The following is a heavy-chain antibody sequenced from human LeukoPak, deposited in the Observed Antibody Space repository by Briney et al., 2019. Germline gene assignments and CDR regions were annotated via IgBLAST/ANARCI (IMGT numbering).Heavy chain of an antibody. D-gene: IGHD3-10*01. CDR2: TFYRSKWID. CDR3: VRETTLVRGVINPLDY. CDR1: GDSVSSNSAA. J-gene: IGHJ4*02. V-gene: IGHV6-1*01. Sequence: SQTLSLTCAISGDSVSSNSAAWHWIRQSPSGGLEWLGRTFYRSKWIDDYAGFVKSRLTINPDTSKNQVSLLLNSVTPEDTAVYYCVRETTLVRGVINPLDYWGQGTLVTVSS.